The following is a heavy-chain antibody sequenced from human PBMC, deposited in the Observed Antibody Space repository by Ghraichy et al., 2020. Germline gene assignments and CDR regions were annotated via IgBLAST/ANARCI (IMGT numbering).Heavy chain of an antibody. CDR1: GYTLTELS. D-gene: IGHD3-22*01. J-gene: IGHJ1*01. CDR3: ATNYNPEHDSSGYLVQH. CDR2: FDPEDGET. Sequence: ASVKVSCKVSGYTLTELSMHWVRQAPGKGLEWMGGFDPEDGETIYAQKFQGRVTMTEDTSTDTAYMELSSLRSEDTAVYYCATNYNPEHDSSGYLVQHWGQGTLVTVSS. V-gene: IGHV1-24*01.